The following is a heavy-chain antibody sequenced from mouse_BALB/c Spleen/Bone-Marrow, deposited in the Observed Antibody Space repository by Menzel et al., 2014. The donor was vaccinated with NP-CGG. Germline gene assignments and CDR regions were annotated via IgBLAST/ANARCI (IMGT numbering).Heavy chain of an antibody. CDR1: GYAFTNYL. D-gene: IGHD4-1*01. V-gene: IGHV1-54*01. CDR3: ARELGRWYFDV. CDR2: INPGSGGT. Sequence: QVHLQQSGAELVRPGTSVKVSCKASGYAFTNYLIEWVKQRPGQGLEWIGVINPGSGGTNYNEKFKGKATLTADKSSSTAYMQLSSLTSDDSAVYFCARELGRWYFDVWGAGTTVTVSS. J-gene: IGHJ1*01.